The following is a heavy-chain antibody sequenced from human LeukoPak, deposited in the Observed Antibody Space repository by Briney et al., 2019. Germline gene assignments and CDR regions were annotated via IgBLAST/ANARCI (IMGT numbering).Heavy chain of an antibody. CDR2: INPNSGGT. J-gene: IGHJ4*02. D-gene: IGHD5-24*01. CDR3: ASGDGYNAPFDY. V-gene: IGHV1-2*06. CDR1: GYTFTGYY. Sequence: ASVKVSCKASGYTFTGYYMHWVRQAPGQGLEWMGRINPNSGGTNYAQKFQGRVTMTRDTSTSTVYMELSSLRSEDTAVYYCASGDGYNAPFDYWGQGTLVTVSS.